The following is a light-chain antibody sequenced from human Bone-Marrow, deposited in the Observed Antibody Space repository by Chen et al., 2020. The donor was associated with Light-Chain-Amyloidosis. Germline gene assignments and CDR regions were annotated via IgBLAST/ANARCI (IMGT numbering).Light chain of an antibody. J-gene: IGLJ3*02. CDR2: DDS. CDR3: QVWDRNSDRPV. V-gene: IGLV3-21*02. Sequence: SYVLTQPSSVSVAPGQTATIACGGNNIGSTSVHWYQQTPGQAPLLVVYDDSDRPSGIPERLTGSNSGNTATLTISRVEAGDAADYYCQVWDRNSDRPVFGGGTKLTVL. CDR1: NIGSTS.